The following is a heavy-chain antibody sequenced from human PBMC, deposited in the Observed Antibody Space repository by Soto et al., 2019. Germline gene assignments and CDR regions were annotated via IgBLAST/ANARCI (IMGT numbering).Heavy chain of an antibody. Sequence: GASVKVSCKASGGTFSSYAISWVRQAPGQGLEWMGGIIPIFGTANYAQKFQGRVTITADKSTSTAYMELSSLRSEDTAVYYCARALWEIAGVTTSPCWFDPWGQGTLVTVSS. CDR1: GGTFSSYA. CDR2: IIPIFGTA. V-gene: IGHV1-69*06. J-gene: IGHJ5*02. CDR3: ARALWEIAGVTTSPCWFDP. D-gene: IGHD2-21*02.